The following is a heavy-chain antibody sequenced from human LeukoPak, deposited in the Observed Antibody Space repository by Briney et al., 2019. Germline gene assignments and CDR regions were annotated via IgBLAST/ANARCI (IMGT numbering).Heavy chain of an antibody. J-gene: IGHJ4*02. CDR2: IWYDGSNK. CDR1: GFTFSSYG. D-gene: IGHD6-13*01. Sequence: GRSLRLSCAAFGFTFSSYGMHWVRQAPDKGLEWVAVIWYDGSNKYYADSVKGRFTISRDNSKNTLYLQMNSLRAEDTAVYYCAKDSAAAAADYWGQGTLVTVSS. V-gene: IGHV3-33*06. CDR3: AKDSAAAAADY.